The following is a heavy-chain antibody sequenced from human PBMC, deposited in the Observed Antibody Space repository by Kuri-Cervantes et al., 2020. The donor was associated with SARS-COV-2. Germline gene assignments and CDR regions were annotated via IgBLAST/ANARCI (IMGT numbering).Heavy chain of an antibody. J-gene: IGHJ2*01. CDR3: ARSPPLGYFDL. V-gene: IGHV3-30-3*01. CDR1: GFTFSSYA. Sequence: GGSLRLSCAASGFTFSSYAMHWVRQAPSKGLEWVAVISYDGSNKYYADSVKGRFTISRDNSKNTLYLQMNSLRAEDTAVYYCARSPPLGYFDLWGRGTLVTVSS. CDR2: ISYDGSNK.